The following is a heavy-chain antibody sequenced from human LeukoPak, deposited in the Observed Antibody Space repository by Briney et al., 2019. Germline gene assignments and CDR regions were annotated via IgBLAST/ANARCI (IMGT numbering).Heavy chain of an antibody. Sequence: PGGSLRLSCAASGFTFSSYEMNWVRQAPGKGLEWVSYISSSGSTIYYADSVKGRFTTSRDNAKNSLYLQMNSLRAEDTAAYYCGGLHYYGSGSHFDYWGQGTLVTVSS. D-gene: IGHD3-10*01. CDR2: ISSSGSTI. V-gene: IGHV3-48*03. CDR1: GFTFSSYE. J-gene: IGHJ4*02. CDR3: GGLHYYGSGSHFDY.